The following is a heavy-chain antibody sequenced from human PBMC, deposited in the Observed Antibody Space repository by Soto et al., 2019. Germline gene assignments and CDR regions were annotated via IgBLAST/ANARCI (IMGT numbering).Heavy chain of an antibody. CDR3: ARGTLDGSGSYYSPFS. D-gene: IGHD3-10*01. V-gene: IGHV4-34*01. Sequence: SETLSLTCAVYGGSFSGYYWSWIRQPPGKGLEWIGEINHSGTTNCNPSLKSRVTISIDTSKKQFSLKLSSVTAADTAVYYCARGTLDGSGSYYSPFSWGQGTLVTVS. CDR1: GGSFSGYY. CDR2: INHSGTT. J-gene: IGHJ5*02.